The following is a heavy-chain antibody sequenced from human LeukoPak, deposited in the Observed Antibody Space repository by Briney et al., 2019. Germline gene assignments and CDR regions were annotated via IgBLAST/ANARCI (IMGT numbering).Heavy chain of an antibody. CDR2: IKQEGSEK. CDR1: GFSFSSYW. D-gene: IGHD6-13*01. V-gene: IGHV3-7*03. CDR3: EKLMIAAGLFFYW. Sequence: PGGSLRLSCAASGFSFSSYWMTWVRQAPGKGREGVANIKQEGSEKYYVDSVKGGCTITRDDARKSLYLQRKSLRAEDAAVYYCEKLMIAAGLFFYWGGQGTLRPVS. J-gene: IGHJ4*02.